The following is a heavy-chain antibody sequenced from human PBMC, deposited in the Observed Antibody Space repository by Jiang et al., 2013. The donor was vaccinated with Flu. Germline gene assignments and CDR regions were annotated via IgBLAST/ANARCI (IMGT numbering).Heavy chain of an antibody. CDR3: ARDRGRQWQTTKWYFDY. CDR2: ISAYNGNT. J-gene: IGHJ4*02. D-gene: IGHD6-19*01. CDR1: FTSYG. V-gene: IGHV1-18*01. Sequence: FTSYGISWVRQAPGQGLEWMGWISAYNGNTNYAQKLQGRVTMTTDTSTSTAYMELSRLRSDDTAVYYCARDRGRQWQTTKWYFDYWGQGTLVTVSS.